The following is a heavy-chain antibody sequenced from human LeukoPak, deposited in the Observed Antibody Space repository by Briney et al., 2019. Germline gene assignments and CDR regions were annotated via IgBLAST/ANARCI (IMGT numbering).Heavy chain of an antibody. CDR3: ARVAVIYQYYMDV. Sequence: GGSLRLSCAASGFTFSRSWMTWVRQASGEGLEWLGNINEDGSVKNYVGSVKGRFTISRDNAKNSLFMQLNSLTAEDTAVYYCARVAVIYQYYMDVWGRGTTVTVSS. D-gene: IGHD2-2*01. CDR2: INEDGSVK. CDR1: GFTFSRSW. J-gene: IGHJ6*03. V-gene: IGHV3-7*01.